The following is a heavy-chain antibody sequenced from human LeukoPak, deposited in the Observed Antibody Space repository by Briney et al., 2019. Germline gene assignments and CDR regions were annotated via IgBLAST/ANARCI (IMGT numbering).Heavy chain of an antibody. CDR2: IYSGGST. CDR3: AREAPSGYDYLDY. D-gene: IGHD5-12*01. CDR1: GFTVSSNY. V-gene: IGHV3-53*01. Sequence: GGSLRLSCAASGFTVSSNYMSCVRQAPGKGLEWVSVIYSGGSTYYADSVKGRFTISRDNSKNTLYLQMNSLRAEDTAVYYCAREAPSGYDYLDYWGQGTLVTVSS. J-gene: IGHJ4*02.